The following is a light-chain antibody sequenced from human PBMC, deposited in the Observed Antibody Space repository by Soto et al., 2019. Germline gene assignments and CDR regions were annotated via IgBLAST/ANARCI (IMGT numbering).Light chain of an antibody. V-gene: IGKV1-5*01. J-gene: IGKJ1*01. CDR3: QQYSVYWT. Sequence: DVKMYQSPSALSASVGDRVTITCRASQSISSWLAWFQQKPGKAPKLLMYDASSWAGGVPSRFTGSGSGTEFTLTINSLQPDDFATYYCQQYSVYWTFGQGTKV. CDR2: DAS. CDR1: QSISSW.